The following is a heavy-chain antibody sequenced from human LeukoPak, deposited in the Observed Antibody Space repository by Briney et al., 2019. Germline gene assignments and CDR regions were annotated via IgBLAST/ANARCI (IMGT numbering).Heavy chain of an antibody. D-gene: IGHD2-15*01. Sequence: PSQTLSLTCTVSGGSISSGGYYWSWIRQPPGKGLEWIGYIYYSGNTYYNPSLKSRLTMSVDTSKNQFSLKLSSVTAADTAIYYCARDIVVVEDAEYYYYGMDVWGQGTTVTVSS. V-gene: IGHV4-30-4*01. CDR3: ARDIVVVEDAEYYYYGMDV. CDR2: IYYSGNT. J-gene: IGHJ6*02. CDR1: GGSISSGGYY.